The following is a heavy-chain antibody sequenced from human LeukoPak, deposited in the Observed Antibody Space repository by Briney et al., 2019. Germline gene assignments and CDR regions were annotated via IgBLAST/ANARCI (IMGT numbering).Heavy chain of an antibody. CDR1: GYTFTGYY. Sequence: ASVKVSCKASGYTFTGYYMHWVRQAPGQGLEWMGWINPNSGGTNYAQKFQGRVTMTRDTSISTAYMELSRLRSGDTAVYYCARESLAAACFDYWGQGTLVTVSS. V-gene: IGHV1-2*02. D-gene: IGHD6-13*01. CDR2: INPNSGGT. CDR3: ARESLAAACFDY. J-gene: IGHJ4*02.